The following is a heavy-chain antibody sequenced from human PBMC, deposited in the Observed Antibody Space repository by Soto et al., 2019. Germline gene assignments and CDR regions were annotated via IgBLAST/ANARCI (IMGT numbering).Heavy chain of an antibody. D-gene: IGHD5-12*01. CDR3: ASSGYDSTYFDY. J-gene: IGHJ4*02. CDR1: GASISSSSYY. CDR2: IYYSGTT. Sequence: PSETLSLTCTVSGASISSSSYYWGWIRQPPGKGLEWIGSIYYSGTTSYNPSLKSRVTMSVDTSKNQFSLKLSSVTAADTAVYYCASSGYDSTYFDYWSQGTLVTVSS. V-gene: IGHV4-39*01.